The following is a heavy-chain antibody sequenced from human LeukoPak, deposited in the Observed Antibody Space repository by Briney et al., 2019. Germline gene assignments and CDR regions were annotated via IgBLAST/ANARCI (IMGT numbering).Heavy chain of an antibody. Sequence: SDTLSLTCAVSGYSISSSNWWGWIRQPPGKGLEWIGYIYYSGSTYYNPSLKSRVTMSVDTSKNQFSLKLSSVTGVDTAVYYCARTLTPYCSGGSCYGKNAFDIWGQGTMVTVSS. CDR1: GYSISSSNW. J-gene: IGHJ3*02. V-gene: IGHV4-28*01. CDR3: ARTLTPYCSGGSCYGKNAFDI. D-gene: IGHD2-15*01. CDR2: IYYSGST.